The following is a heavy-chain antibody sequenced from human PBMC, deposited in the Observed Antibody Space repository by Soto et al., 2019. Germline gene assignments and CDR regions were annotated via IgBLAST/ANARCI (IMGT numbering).Heavy chain of an antibody. CDR2: ILHDGSDE. CDR1: GFIFTSYG. V-gene: IGHV3-30*03. CDR3: ARSRDGYSFYFYYGMDG. D-gene: IGHD4-4*01. Sequence: GGSLRLSCAASGFIFTSYGMHWVRQAPGKGLEWMALILHDGSDEYYADSVKGRFTISRDNSKNTLYLQMNSLTAEDTAVYYCARSRDGYSFYFYYGMDGWGQGTTVTVSS. J-gene: IGHJ6*02.